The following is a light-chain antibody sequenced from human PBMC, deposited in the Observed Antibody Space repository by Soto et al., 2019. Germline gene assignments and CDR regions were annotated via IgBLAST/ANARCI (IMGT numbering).Light chain of an antibody. CDR3: QQYYITPLT. Sequence: DIVMTQSPDSLAVSLGERATINCKSSQSVFYSTNNKNYIAWYQQKPGQPPKLLIYWAATREAGVPDRFSGSGSGTDFTLTISRLQAEDVAVYYCQQYYITPLTFGGGTKVEIK. CDR1: QSVFYSTNNKNY. V-gene: IGKV4-1*01. CDR2: WAA. J-gene: IGKJ4*01.